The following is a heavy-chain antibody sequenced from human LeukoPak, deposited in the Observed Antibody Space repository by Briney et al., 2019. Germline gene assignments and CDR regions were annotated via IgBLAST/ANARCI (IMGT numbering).Heavy chain of an antibody. V-gene: IGHV3-48*04. CDR3: ARGGSGTYLYYFDY. CDR2: ITSSSSTI. D-gene: IGHD3-10*01. J-gene: IGHJ4*02. Sequence: PGGSLRLSCAASGFTFSSYTMNWVRQAPGKGLEWVSDITSSSSTIYYADSVKGRFTISRDNAKNSLYLQMNSLRAEDTAVYYCARGGSGTYLYYFDYWGQGTLVTVSS. CDR1: GFTFSSYT.